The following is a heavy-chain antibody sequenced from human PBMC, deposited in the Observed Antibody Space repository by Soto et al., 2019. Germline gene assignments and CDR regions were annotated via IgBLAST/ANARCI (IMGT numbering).Heavy chain of an antibody. Sequence: PSETLSLTCSVSGASISNSYWSWIRQPPGKRLEWIGSIYYSGSTNYNPSLKSRVTISVDTSKNQFSLKLSSVTAADTAVYYCARILIMSSGLDYWGQGTLVTVSS. CDR2: IYYSGST. CDR1: GASISNSY. J-gene: IGHJ4*02. V-gene: IGHV4-59*08. CDR3: ARILIMSSGLDY. D-gene: IGHD6-19*01.